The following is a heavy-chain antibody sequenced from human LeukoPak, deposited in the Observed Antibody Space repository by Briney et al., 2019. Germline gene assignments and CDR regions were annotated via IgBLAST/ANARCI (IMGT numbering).Heavy chain of an antibody. CDR1: GYIVSSNH. Sequence: GGSLRLSCAASGYIVSSNHMNWVRQAPGKGLEWVSSIYAPGDTHYADSVKGRFTISRDHSKNTLYLQMNDLRVEETAVYYCAIGEQHLILVYWGQGTLVTVSS. CDR2: IYAPGDT. J-gene: IGHJ4*02. V-gene: IGHV3-66*01. D-gene: IGHD2-21*01. CDR3: AIGEQHLILVY.